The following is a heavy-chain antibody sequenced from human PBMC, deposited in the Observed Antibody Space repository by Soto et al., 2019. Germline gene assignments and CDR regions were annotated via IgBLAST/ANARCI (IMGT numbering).Heavy chain of an antibody. V-gene: IGHV2-5*02. D-gene: IGHD3-3*01. CDR3: AHLFWSGEINWFDP. CDR1: GFSLSTSGVG. Sequence: SGPTLVKPTQTLTLTCTFSGFSLSTSGVGVGWIRQPPGKALEWLALIYWDDDKRYSPSLKSRLTITKDTSKNQVVLTMTNMDPVDTATYYCAHLFWSGEINWFDPWGQGTLVTVSS. J-gene: IGHJ5*02. CDR2: IYWDDDK.